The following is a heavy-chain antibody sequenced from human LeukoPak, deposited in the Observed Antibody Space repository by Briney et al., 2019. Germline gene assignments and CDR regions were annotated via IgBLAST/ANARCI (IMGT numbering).Heavy chain of an antibody. CDR2: IYYSGST. V-gene: IGHV4-4*02. Sequence: SGTLSLTCAVSGGPISNNKWWSWVRQPPGKGLEWIGSIYYSGSTYYNPSLKSRVTISVDTSKNQFSLKLSSVTAADTAVYYCASLLWFGTYNWFDPWGQGTLVTVSS. CDR1: GGPISNNKW. CDR3: ASLLWFGTYNWFDP. D-gene: IGHD3-10*01. J-gene: IGHJ5*02.